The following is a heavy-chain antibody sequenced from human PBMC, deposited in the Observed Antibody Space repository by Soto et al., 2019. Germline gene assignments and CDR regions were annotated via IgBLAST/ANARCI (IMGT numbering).Heavy chain of an antibody. CDR3: TTDRGYSGSRFDY. Sequence: ASVKVSCKVVGYTLTKLSIHWVRQAPVKGLEWMGNFDPGDGETIYAQKFQGRITMTEDTSTDTAYMELNSLRSEDTAVYFCTTDRGYSGSRFDYWGHGTLVTVSS. J-gene: IGHJ4*01. CDR1: GYTLTKLS. CDR2: FDPGDGET. D-gene: IGHD1-26*01. V-gene: IGHV1-24*01.